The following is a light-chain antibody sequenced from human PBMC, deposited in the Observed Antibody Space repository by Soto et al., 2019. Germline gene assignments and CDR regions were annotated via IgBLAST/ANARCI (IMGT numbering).Light chain of an antibody. V-gene: IGKV3-15*01. J-gene: IGKJ1*01. CDR1: QSVSSN. CDR2: GAS. CDR3: QQYNNWWT. Sequence: EIVMTQSPATLSVSPGERATLSCRASQSVSSNLAWYQQKPGQAPRLLIYGASTRATGIPARVSGSGSGTEFTLTVSILQSEDFAVYYCQQYNNWWTFGQGTEVDIK.